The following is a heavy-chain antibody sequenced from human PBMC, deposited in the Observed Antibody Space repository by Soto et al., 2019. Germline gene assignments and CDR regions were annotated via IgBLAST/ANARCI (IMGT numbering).Heavy chain of an antibody. J-gene: IGHJ4*02. CDR1: GFTFSSYG. V-gene: IGHV3-30*18. D-gene: IGHD3-22*01. Sequence: QVQLVESGGGVVQPGRSLRLSCAASGFTFSSYGMHWVRQAPGKGLEWVAVISYDGSNKYYADSVKGRFTISRDNSKNTLYLQMNSLRAEDTAVYYCAKDWYDSSGRTEALDYWGQGTLVTVSS. CDR2: ISYDGSNK. CDR3: AKDWYDSSGRTEALDY.